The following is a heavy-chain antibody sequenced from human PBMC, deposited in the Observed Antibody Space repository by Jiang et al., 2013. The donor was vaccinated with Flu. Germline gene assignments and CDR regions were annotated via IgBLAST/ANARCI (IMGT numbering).Heavy chain of an antibody. CDR1: GESFSVYRESFSAYY. CDR3: VRGRYYDSSAYYIFDD. Sequence: LLKPSETLSLTCGVYGESFSVYRESFSAYYWSWIRQPPGKGLEWIGEINHSGSTNYNPSLKSRVTISVDTSETHFSLKLISVTAADTAIYYCVRGRYYDSSAYYIFDDWGQGILVTVSS. CDR2: INHSGST. J-gene: IGHJ4*02. D-gene: IGHD3-22*01. V-gene: IGHV4-34*01.